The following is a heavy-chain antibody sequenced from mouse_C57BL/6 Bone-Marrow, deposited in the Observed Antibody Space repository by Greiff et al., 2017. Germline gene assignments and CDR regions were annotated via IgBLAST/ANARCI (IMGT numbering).Heavy chain of an antibody. CDR1: GFTFSSYG. D-gene: IGHD1-1*01. J-gene: IGHJ2*01. CDR2: INSNGGST. V-gene: IGHV5-6-3*01. Sequence: EVKLVESGGGLVQPGGSLKLSCAASGFTFSSYGMSWVRQTPDKRLELVATINSNGGSTYYPDSVKGRFTISRDNAKNTLYRQMSSLKSEDTAMYYCARDHYGSSYWGQGTTLTVSS. CDR3: ARDHYGSSY.